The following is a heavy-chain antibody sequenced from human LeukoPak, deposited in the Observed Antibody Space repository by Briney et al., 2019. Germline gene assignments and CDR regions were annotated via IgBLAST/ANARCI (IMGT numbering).Heavy chain of an antibody. CDR2: IYYSGST. D-gene: IGHD4-11*01. CDR1: GGSISSSTYY. V-gene: IGHV4-39*01. Sequence: SETLSLTCTVSGGSISSSTYYWGWIRQPPGKGLEWIGSIYYSGSTYYNPSLKSRVTISVDTSKNQFSLKLSSVTAADTAVYYCARQGLHYSDYNWFDPWGQGTLVTVSS. J-gene: IGHJ5*02. CDR3: ARQGLHYSDYNWFDP.